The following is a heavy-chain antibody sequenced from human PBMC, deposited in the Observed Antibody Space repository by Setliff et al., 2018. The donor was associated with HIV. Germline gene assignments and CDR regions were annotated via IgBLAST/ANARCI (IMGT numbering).Heavy chain of an antibody. CDR1: GGSFSGYY. CDR3: ARGNSRLLWFGELLYWSHTRDAFDI. CDR2: INHSGST. Sequence: CAVYGGSFSGYYWSWIRQPPGKGLEWIGEINHSGSTNYNPSLKSRVTISVDTSKNQFSLKLSSVTAADTAVYYCARGNSRLLWFGELLYWSHTRDAFDIWGQGTMVTVSS. D-gene: IGHD3-10*01. V-gene: IGHV4-34*01. J-gene: IGHJ3*02.